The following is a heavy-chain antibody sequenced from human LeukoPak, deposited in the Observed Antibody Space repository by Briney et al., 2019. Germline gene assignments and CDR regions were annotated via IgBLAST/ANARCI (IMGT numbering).Heavy chain of an antibody. CDR2: ISSSSTTI. Sequence: PGGSLRLSCAASGFTFSTYCMNWVRQAPGKGLEGVSYISSSSTTIYYADSVKGRFTISRDNAKNSLYLQMNSLRAQDPAIYYCMRIRHRYNAAYWGQGTLGTVSP. J-gene: IGHJ4*02. CDR1: GFTFSTYC. D-gene: IGHD2-2*02. CDR3: MRIRHRYNAAY. V-gene: IGHV3-48*01.